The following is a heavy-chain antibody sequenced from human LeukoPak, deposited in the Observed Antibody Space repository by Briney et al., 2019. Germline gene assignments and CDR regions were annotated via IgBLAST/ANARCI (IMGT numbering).Heavy chain of an antibody. Sequence: GESLKISCEGSGYTFSNNWIGWVRQMPGKGLEWMGIIYPGDSDTRYSPSFQGQVTISAEKSISTAYLQWSSLKASDTAMYYCARYYCSGGSCHGIFDYWGQGTLGTVSS. CDR3: ARYYCSGGSCHGIFDY. CDR2: IYPGDSDT. J-gene: IGHJ4*02. V-gene: IGHV5-51*01. D-gene: IGHD2-15*01. CDR1: GYTFSNNW.